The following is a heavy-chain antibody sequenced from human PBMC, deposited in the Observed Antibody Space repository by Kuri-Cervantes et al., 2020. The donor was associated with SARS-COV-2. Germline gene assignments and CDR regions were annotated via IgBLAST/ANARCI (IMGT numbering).Heavy chain of an antibody. CDR3: ARAPLRYFDWFGPYYYGMDV. Sequence: ASEKVSCKDSGYTFTSYDINWVRQATGQGLEWMGWMNPNSGNTGYAQKFQGRVTMTRNTSISTAYMELSILRPEDTAVYYCARAPLRYFDWFGPYYYGMDVWGQGTTVTVSS. CDR1: GYTFTSYD. D-gene: IGHD3-9*01. J-gene: IGHJ6*02. V-gene: IGHV1-8*01. CDR2: MNPNSGNT.